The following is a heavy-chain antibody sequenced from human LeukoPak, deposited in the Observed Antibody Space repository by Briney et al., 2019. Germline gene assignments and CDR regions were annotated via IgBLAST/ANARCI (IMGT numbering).Heavy chain of an antibody. CDR3: ATLNTDGWYFDN. CDR1: GGSFSGYY. Sequence: SETLSLTCAVYGGSFSGYYWSWIRQPPGKGLEWIGEINHSGSTNYNPSLKSRVTISVDTSKNQFSLKLGSVTAADAAVYYCATLNTDGWYFDNWGQGTLVTVSS. V-gene: IGHV4-34*01. D-gene: IGHD5-24*01. J-gene: IGHJ4*02. CDR2: INHSGST.